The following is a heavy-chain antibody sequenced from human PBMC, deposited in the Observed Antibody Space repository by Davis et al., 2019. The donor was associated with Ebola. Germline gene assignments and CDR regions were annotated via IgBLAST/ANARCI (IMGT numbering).Heavy chain of an antibody. J-gene: IGHJ5*02. V-gene: IGHV3-23*01. Sequence: GESLKISCAASGFTFSSYAMSWVRHAPGKGLEWVSAISGSGGSTYYADSVKGRFTISRDNSKNTLYLQMNSLRAEDTAVYYCAKSAVQPQRPTLSNWFDPWGQGTLVTVSS. CDR1: GFTFSSYA. D-gene: IGHD2-2*01. CDR3: AKSAVQPQRPTLSNWFDP. CDR2: ISGSGGST.